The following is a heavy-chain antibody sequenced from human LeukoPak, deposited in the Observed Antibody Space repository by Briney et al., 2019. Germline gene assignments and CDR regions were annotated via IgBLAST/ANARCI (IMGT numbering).Heavy chain of an antibody. V-gene: IGHV3-64D*06. J-gene: IGHJ4*02. D-gene: IGHD1-1*01. CDR3: VVQVWVFRAPTQYLFDC. Sequence: GGSLRLSCSASGFTFSSYAMHWVRQAPGKGLEYVSAISSNGGSRYYADSVKGRFTISRDNSKNTLYLQMSSLRAEDTAVYYCVVQVWVFRAPTQYLFDCWGKGRLVTVSS. CDR2: ISSNGGSR. CDR1: GFTFSSYA.